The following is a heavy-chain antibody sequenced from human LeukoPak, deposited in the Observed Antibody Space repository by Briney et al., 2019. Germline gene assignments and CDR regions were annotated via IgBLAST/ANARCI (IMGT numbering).Heavy chain of an antibody. Sequence: SETLSPTCAVYGGSFSDYYWTWIRQPPGKGLEWIGEINHRGSTHYNPSLKSRVTISVDTSKKQFSLKLSSVTAADTAVYYCATYSTGFDIWGQGTVVTVSS. V-gene: IGHV4-34*01. CDR3: ATYSTGFDI. CDR1: GGSFSDYY. J-gene: IGHJ3*02. D-gene: IGHD6-19*01. CDR2: INHRGST.